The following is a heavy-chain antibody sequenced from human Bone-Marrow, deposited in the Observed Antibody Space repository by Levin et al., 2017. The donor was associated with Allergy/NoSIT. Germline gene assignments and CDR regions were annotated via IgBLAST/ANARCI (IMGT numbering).Heavy chain of an antibody. Sequence: GGSLRLSCAASGFSFTDYAIHWVRQAPGKGLEWVTLISDDGTNKLYADSVKGRFTISRDNSKNTMFLQMNSLRAEDTAVYYCARSSSSWLNDAFDIWGQGTMVTVSS. V-gene: IGHV3-30*04. CDR1: GFSFTDYA. CDR3: ARSSSSWLNDAFDI. D-gene: IGHD6-13*01. J-gene: IGHJ3*02. CDR2: ISDDGTNK.